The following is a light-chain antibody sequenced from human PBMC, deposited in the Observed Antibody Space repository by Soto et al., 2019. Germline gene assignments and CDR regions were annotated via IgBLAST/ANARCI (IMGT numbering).Light chain of an antibody. Sequence: DIVMTQSPLSLPVTPGEPASISCRSSQSLLHSNGYNYLDWYLQKPGQSPQLLIYLGSNRASGVPHRFSGSGSGTDFTLKITSVEAEDAGVYYCMQALQTPLYTFGQGTKLEIK. CDR3: MQALQTPLYT. CDR1: QSLLHSNGYNY. CDR2: LGS. J-gene: IGKJ2*01. V-gene: IGKV2-28*01.